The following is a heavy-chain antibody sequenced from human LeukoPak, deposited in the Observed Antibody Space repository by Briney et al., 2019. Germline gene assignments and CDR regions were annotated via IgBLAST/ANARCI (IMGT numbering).Heavy chain of an antibody. J-gene: IGHJ4*02. D-gene: IGHD3-10*01. Sequence: GGSLRLSCAASGFTFTSYGMHSVRQAPGKGLWWVSFIRYDGSNKYYADSVKGRFTISRDNSKNTLYLQMNSLRAEDTAVYYCAKDAPNYYGSGSYPDYWGQGTLVTVSS. CDR2: IRYDGSNK. CDR3: AKDAPNYYGSGSYPDY. V-gene: IGHV3-30*02. CDR1: GFTFTSYG.